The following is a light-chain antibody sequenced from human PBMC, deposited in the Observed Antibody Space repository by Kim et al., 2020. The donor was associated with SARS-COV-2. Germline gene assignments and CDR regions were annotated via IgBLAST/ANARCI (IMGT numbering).Light chain of an antibody. V-gene: IGLV1-44*01. CDR2: SND. J-gene: IGLJ3*02. CDR1: GANSGSIV. CDR3: AAREDSLNGSV. Sequence: GEKDTISSCGGGANSGSIVVKWYLQLPGPAPKLHISSNDYRPAGDPDRFSGSKSGTSASLDISGLQSEDEADYYCAAREDSLNGSVFGGGTQLTVL.